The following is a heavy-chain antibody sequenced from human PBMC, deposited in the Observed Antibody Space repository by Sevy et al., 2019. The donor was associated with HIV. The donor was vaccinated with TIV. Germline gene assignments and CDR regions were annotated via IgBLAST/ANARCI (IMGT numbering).Heavy chain of an antibody. CDR2: ISGSGGST. CDR1: GFTFSSYA. V-gene: IGHV3-23*01. D-gene: IGHD6-19*01. CDR3: AKGLGIGWNAVEYYFDY. Sequence: GGSLRLSCAASGFTFSSYAMSWVRQAPGKGLEWVSAISGSGGSTYYADSVKGRFTISRENSKNTLYLQMNSLRAEDTAVYYCAKGLGIGWNAVEYYFDYWGQGTLVTVSS. J-gene: IGHJ4*02.